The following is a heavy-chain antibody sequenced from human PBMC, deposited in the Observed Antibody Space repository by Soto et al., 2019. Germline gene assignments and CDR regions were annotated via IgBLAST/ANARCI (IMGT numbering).Heavy chain of an antibody. CDR2: IYYSGST. CDR1: GGSISSYY. Sequence: PSETLSLTCTVSGGSISSYYWSWIRQPPGKGLEWIGYIYYSGSTNYNPSLKSRVTISVDTSKNQFSLKLSSVTAADTAVYYCARDRGSSWYGDYYCGMDVWGQGTTVTVSS. J-gene: IGHJ6*02. D-gene: IGHD6-13*01. CDR3: ARDRGSSWYGDYYCGMDV. V-gene: IGHV4-59*01.